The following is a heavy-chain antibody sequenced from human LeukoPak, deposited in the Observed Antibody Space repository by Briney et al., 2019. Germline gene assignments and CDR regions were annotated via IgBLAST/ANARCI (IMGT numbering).Heavy chain of an antibody. CDR1: GGSFSGYY. CDR2: INHSGST. J-gene: IGHJ4*02. D-gene: IGHD5-12*01. CDR3: ARVAYSGYEEY. Sequence: SETLSLTCAVYGGSFSGYYWSWVRQPPGKGLEWIGEINHSGSTNYNPSLKSRVTISVDTSKNQFSLKVNSVTAADTAVYYCARVAYSGYEEYWGQGTLATVSS. V-gene: IGHV4-34*01.